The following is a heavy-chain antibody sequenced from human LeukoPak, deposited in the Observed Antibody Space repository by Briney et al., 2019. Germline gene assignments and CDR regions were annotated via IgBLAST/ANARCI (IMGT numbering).Heavy chain of an antibody. V-gene: IGHV3-23*01. D-gene: IGHD6-19*01. Sequence: GGSLRLSCAASGFTFSSFAMSWVRQAPGKGLECVSAVSGSGGSTYYADSVKGRFTISRDNSKNTLYLQMNSLRAEDTAVYYCAKDITGHNRGWYYYWGPGNLVTVSS. CDR2: VSGSGGST. J-gene: IGHJ4*02. CDR3: AKDITGHNRGWYYY. CDR1: GFTFSSFA.